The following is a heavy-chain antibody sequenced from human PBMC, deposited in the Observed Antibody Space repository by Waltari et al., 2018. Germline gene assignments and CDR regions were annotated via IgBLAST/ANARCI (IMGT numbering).Heavy chain of an antibody. CDR2: IYYSGST. D-gene: IGHD3-22*01. Sequence: QLQLQESGPGLVKPSETLSLTCPVSGGSISSSSYYWGWIRQPPGKGLEWIGSIYYSGSTYYNPSLKSRVTISVDTSKNQFSLKLSSVTAADTAVYYCARVDYYDSSGFDYWGQGTLVTVSS. J-gene: IGHJ4*02. CDR1: GGSISSSSYY. V-gene: IGHV4-39*07. CDR3: ARVDYYDSSGFDY.